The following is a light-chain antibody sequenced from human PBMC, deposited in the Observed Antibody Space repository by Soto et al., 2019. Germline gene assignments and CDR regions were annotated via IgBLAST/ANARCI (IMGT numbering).Light chain of an antibody. V-gene: IGKV1-5*01. Sequence: DIQMTQSPSTLSASVGDRVIIPCRASQSISSWLAWYQQKPGKAPKLLIYDASSLESGVPSRFSGSGSGTEFTLTISSLQPDDFATYYCQQYNSYWTFGQGTKVDIK. CDR1: QSISSW. CDR3: QQYNSYWT. CDR2: DAS. J-gene: IGKJ1*01.